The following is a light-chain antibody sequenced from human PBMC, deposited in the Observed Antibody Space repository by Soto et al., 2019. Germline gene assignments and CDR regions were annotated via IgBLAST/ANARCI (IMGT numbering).Light chain of an antibody. CDR3: SSCTRSTTDV. CDR1: SSDVGGYNY. Sequence: QSVLTQPASVSGSPGQSITISCTGTSSDVGGYNYVSWYQQYPGDVPKLIIINVNNRPSGVSHRFSGSKSGNTASLTISGLQAEDEADYYSSSCTRSTTDVFGTGTKLTVL. CDR2: NVN. J-gene: IGLJ1*01. V-gene: IGLV2-14*01.